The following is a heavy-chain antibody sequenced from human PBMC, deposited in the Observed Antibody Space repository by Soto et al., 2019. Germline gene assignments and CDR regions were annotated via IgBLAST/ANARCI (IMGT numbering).Heavy chain of an antibody. D-gene: IGHD3-10*01. CDR2: ISGFNDDT. Sequence: ASVKVSCKASGYTFTSYGISWVRQAPGQGLDWMGWISGFNDDTNHAQKLQGRVTMTKDTSTSTAYMELRSLKSDDTAVYYCARSGSYYPARNWFGPWGQGTLVTVSS. CDR1: GYTFTSYG. CDR3: ARSGSYYPARNWFGP. J-gene: IGHJ5*02. V-gene: IGHV1-18*01.